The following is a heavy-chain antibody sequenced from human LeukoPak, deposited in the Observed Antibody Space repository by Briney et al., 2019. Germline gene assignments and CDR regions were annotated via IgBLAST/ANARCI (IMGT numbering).Heavy chain of an antibody. CDR2: IYYSGST. J-gene: IGHJ4*02. CDR1: GGSINSYY. V-gene: IGHV4-59*01. D-gene: IGHD1-26*01. CDR3: ARLFHPALSGNYPFDY. Sequence: SETLSLTCTVSGGSINSYYWSWLRQPPGKGLEWIAYIYYSGSTSYNPSLKSRVTISVDTSKTQFSLKLNSVTAADTAMYYCARLFHPALSGNYPFDYWGQGTLVTVSS.